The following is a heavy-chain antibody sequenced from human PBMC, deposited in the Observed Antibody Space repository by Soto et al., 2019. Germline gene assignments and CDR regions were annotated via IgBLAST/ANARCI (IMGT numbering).Heavy chain of an antibody. CDR1: GFTFSSYS. V-gene: IGHV3-21*01. CDR3: ARGRESGPGSYSYYYYYGMDV. CDR2: ISSSSSYI. D-gene: IGHD3-10*01. Sequence: GGSLRLSCAASGFTFSSYSMNWVRQAPGKGLEWVSSISSSSSYIYYADSVKGRFTISRDNAKNSLYLQMNSLRAEDTAVYYCARGRESGPGSYSYYYYYGMDVWGQGTTVTVSS. J-gene: IGHJ6*02.